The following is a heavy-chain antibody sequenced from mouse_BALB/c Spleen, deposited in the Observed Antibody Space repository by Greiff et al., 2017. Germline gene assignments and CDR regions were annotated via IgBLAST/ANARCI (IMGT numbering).Heavy chain of an antibody. CDR2: IDPANGNT. CDR1: GFNIKDTY. V-gene: IGHV14-3*02. D-gene: IGHD1-2*01. J-gene: IGHJ4*01. Sequence: VQLKVSGAELVKPGASVKLSCTASGFNIKDTYMHWVKQRPEQGLEWIGRIDPANGNTKYDPKFQGKATITADTSSNTAYLQLSSLTSEDTAVYYCARDGYHAMDYWGQGTSVTVSS. CDR3: ARDGYHAMDY.